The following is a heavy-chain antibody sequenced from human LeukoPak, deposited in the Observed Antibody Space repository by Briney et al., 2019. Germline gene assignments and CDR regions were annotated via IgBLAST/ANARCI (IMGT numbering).Heavy chain of an antibody. D-gene: IGHD2-15*01. V-gene: IGHV3-30*18. CDR1: GFTFSSYD. CDR3: AKRYCSGGSCSSLGAFDI. J-gene: IGHJ3*02. CDR2: ISYDGSNK. Sequence: GGSLRLSCAASGFTFSSYDMHWVRQAPGKGLEWVAVISYDGSNKYYADSVKGRFTISRDNSKNTLYLQMNSLRAEDTAVYYCAKRYCSGGSCSSLGAFDIWGQGTMVTVSS.